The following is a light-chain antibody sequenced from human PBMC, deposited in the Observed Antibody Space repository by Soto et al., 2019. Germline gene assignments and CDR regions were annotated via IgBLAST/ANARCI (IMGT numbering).Light chain of an antibody. CDR3: ATWDDSLKGAV. J-gene: IGLJ2*01. V-gene: IGLV1-47*01. CDR1: SSNIGSNY. Sequence: QSVLTQPPSASATPGQRVIISCSGSSSNIGSNYVHWYHHLPGAAPKLLIFWNDKRASGVPDRFSGSKSGTSAYLAISGLRSDDEADYFCATWDDSLKGAVFGGGTKLTVL. CDR2: WND.